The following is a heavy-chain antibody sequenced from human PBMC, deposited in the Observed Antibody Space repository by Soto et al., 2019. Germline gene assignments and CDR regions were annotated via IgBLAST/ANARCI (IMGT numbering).Heavy chain of an antibody. CDR1: GGSIGSGSYY. D-gene: IGHD6-13*01. Sequence: AEPLSLTCTFSGGSIGSGSYYCGWIRQSAGRGLDWIGNIYYSGNTFYNPSLKSRVTISVDASKNQFYLHLSSVSAADTAIFYCASISAPGTTHFDFWGQGTLVT. CDR3: ASISAPGTTHFDF. V-gene: IGHV4-39*01. J-gene: IGHJ4*02. CDR2: IYYSGNT.